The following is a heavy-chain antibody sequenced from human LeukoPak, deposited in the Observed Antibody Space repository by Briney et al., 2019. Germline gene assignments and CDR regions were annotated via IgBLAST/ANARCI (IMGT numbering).Heavy chain of an antibody. Sequence: GGSLRLSCTASGFTFGDYAMSWARQAPGKGLEWVGFIRSKAYGGTTEYAASVKGRFTISRDDSKSIAYLQMNSLRTEDTAVYYCTRARGGSSPYFDYWGQGTLVTVSS. CDR1: GFTFGDYA. J-gene: IGHJ4*02. CDR2: IRSKAYGGTT. CDR3: TRARGGSSPYFDY. D-gene: IGHD6-13*01. V-gene: IGHV3-49*04.